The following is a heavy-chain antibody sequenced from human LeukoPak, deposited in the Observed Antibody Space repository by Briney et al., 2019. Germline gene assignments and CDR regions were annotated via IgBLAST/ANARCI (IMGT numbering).Heavy chain of an antibody. J-gene: IGHJ4*01. Sequence: SSETLSLTCTVSGGSISSNDYYWGWIRQPPGKGLEWIGSSFHSGSAYYNPSLKSRVTISVDTSKNQFSLKLSSVTAADTAVYYCASFDRYNWNDPPDYWGQGTLVTVSS. CDR2: SFHSGSA. V-gene: IGHV4-39*07. D-gene: IGHD1-20*01. CDR3: ASFDRYNWNDPPDY. CDR1: GGSISSNDYY.